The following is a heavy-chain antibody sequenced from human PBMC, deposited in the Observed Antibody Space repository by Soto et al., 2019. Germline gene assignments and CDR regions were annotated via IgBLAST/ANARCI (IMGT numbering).Heavy chain of an antibody. D-gene: IGHD2-21*01. Sequence: EVQLVESGGGLIQPGGSLRLSCAASGFTVSSNYMSWVRQAPGKGLEWVSVIYSGGSTYYADSVKGRFTISRDNSKNTLYLQMNSLRAEDTAVYYCARMARGGVNYYYGMDVWGQGTTVTVSS. V-gene: IGHV3-53*01. CDR3: ARMARGGVNYYYGMDV. CDR2: IYSGGST. CDR1: GFTVSSNY. J-gene: IGHJ6*02.